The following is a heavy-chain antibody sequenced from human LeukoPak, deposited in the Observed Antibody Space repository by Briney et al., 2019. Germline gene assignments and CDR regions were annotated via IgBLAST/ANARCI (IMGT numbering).Heavy chain of an antibody. CDR2: ISAYNGNT. J-gene: IGHJ6*02. Sequence: ASVKVSCKASGYTFTSYGISWVRQSPGQGLEWMGWISAYNGNTNYAQKLQGRVTMTTDTSTSTAYMELRSLRSDDTAVYYCARDNPIVVVPAAPYYGMDVWGQGTTVTVSS. CDR3: ARDNPIVVVPAAPYYGMDV. CDR1: GYTFTSYG. D-gene: IGHD2-2*01. V-gene: IGHV1-18*01.